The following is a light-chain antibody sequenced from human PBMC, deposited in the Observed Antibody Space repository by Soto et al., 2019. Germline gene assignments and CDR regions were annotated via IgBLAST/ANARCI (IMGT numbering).Light chain of an antibody. Sequence: EIVLTQSPATLSLSPGERATLSCRASQSVSSYLAWYQQKPGQAPRLLIYDASNRATGIPARFSGSGSGTDFTITISSLEPEDFAVYYCQQYNNWPPYTFGQGTKLEIK. CDR1: QSVSSY. CDR3: QQYNNWPPYT. J-gene: IGKJ2*01. V-gene: IGKV3-11*01. CDR2: DAS.